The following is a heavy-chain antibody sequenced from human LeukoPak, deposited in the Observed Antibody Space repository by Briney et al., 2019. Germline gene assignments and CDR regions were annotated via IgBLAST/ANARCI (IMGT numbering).Heavy chain of an antibody. V-gene: IGHV1-18*01. CDR2: ISAYNGNT. D-gene: IGHD3-9*01. Sequence: GASVKVSCKASGYTFTTYGISWVRQAPGQGLEWMGWISAYNGNTNYAQKLQGRVTMTTDTSTSTAYMELRSLRSDDTAVYYCARVSGWLLSLYYFDYWGQGTLVTVSS. CDR3: ARVSGWLLSLYYFDY. CDR1: GYTFTTYG. J-gene: IGHJ4*02.